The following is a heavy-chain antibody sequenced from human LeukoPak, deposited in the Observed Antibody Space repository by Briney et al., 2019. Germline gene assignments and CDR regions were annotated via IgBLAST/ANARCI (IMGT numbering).Heavy chain of an antibody. D-gene: IGHD4-11*01. Sequence: GGSLSLSCAASGFTFSSYAMSWVRQAPGKGLECVSVISGSGGSTYYADSVKGRFTISRDDSKNTLYLQMNSLRPEDTAVYYCAKGGHMNTVTTCADYWGQGILVTVSS. CDR1: GFTFSSYA. CDR3: AKGGHMNTVTTCADY. V-gene: IGHV3-23*01. CDR2: ISGSGGST. J-gene: IGHJ4*02.